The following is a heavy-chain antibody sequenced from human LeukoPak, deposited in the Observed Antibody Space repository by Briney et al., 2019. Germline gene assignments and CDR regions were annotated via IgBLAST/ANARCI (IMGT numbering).Heavy chain of an antibody. J-gene: IGHJ6*02. CDR1: GFSLSTSGMC. Sequence: SGPTLVNPTQTLTLTCTFSGFSLSTSGMCVSWIRQPPGKALEWLARIDWDDDKFYSTSLKTRLTISKDTSKNQVVLTMTNTDPVDTATYYCARIRSQLGYGMDVWGQGTTVTVSS. CDR2: IDWDDDK. CDR3: ARIRSQLGYGMDV. D-gene: IGHD6-13*01. V-gene: IGHV2-70*17.